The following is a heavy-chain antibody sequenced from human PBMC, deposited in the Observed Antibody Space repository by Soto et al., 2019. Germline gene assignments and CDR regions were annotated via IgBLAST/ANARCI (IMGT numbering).Heavy chain of an antibody. J-gene: IGHJ4*02. Sequence: GESLKISCKGSGYTFAIYWIGWVRQMPGKGLEWMGIIYPRDSDIRYSPSFQGQVTISVDKSVSTAYLQWTSLKASDTAMYYCARGPSSFDYWGQGTLVTVSS. CDR2: IYPRDSDI. V-gene: IGHV5-51*01. CDR3: ARGPSSFDY. CDR1: GYTFAIYW.